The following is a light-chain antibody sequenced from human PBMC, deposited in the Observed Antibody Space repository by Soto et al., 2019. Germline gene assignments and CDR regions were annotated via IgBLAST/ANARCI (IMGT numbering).Light chain of an antibody. V-gene: IGKV1-33*01. CDR2: DAS. CDR1: QDISTF. CDR3: QQYDTLSYN. Sequence: DIQMTQSPSSLSASVGDRVTITCQASQDISTFLNWYHHRPGKAPKLLIYDASHLQSGVASRFSASGAGTDFTFTIRSLQPEDVGTYYCQQYDTLSYNFGQGTKLGI. J-gene: IGKJ2*01.